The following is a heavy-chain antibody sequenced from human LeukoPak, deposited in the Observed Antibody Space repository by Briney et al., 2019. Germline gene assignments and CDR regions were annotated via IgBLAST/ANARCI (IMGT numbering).Heavy chain of an antibody. V-gene: IGHV4-30-4*01. CDR1: GGSISRGDYY. CDR3: TIMVRGVIVSWFDP. D-gene: IGHD3-10*01. J-gene: IGHJ5*02. CDR2: IYYSGST. Sequence: SETLSLTCTVSGGSISRGDYYWSWIRQPPGKGLEWIGYIYYSGSTYYNPSLKSRVTISVDTSKNQLSLKLSSVTAADTAVYYCTIMVRGVIVSWFDPWGQGTLVTVSP.